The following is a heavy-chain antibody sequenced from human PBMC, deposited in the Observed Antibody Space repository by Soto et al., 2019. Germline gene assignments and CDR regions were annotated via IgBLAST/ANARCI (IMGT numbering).Heavy chain of an antibody. CDR3: ARRYFDWLLRVAWFDP. V-gene: IGHV1-8*01. CDR1: GYTFTSYD. J-gene: IGHJ5*02. Sequence: GASVKVCCKASGYTFTSYDINWVRQATGQGLEWMGWMNPNSGNTGYAQKFQGRVTMTRNTSISTAYMELSSLGSEDTAVYYCARRYFDWLLRVAWFDPWGQGTLVTVSS. CDR2: MNPNSGNT. D-gene: IGHD3-9*01.